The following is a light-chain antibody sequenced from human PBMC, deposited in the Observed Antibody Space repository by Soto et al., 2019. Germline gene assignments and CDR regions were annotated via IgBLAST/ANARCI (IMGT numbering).Light chain of an antibody. V-gene: IGKV1-5*01. CDR2: DAS. CDR3: QQYSTYSRT. Sequence: DIQMTQSPSTLSASVGDRVTITCRASQSISNWLAWYQQKPGKAPKLLIYDASTLQSGVPSRFSGSGSATEFTLTISSLQAEDVASYYCQQYSTYSRTFGQGTKVDIK. J-gene: IGKJ1*01. CDR1: QSISNW.